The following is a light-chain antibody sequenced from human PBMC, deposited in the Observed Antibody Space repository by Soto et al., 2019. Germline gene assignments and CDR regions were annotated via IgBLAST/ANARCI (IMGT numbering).Light chain of an antibody. CDR1: SSDVGGYNY. CDR3: SSYTSSSTLV. V-gene: IGLV2-14*01. Sequence: QSALTQPASVSGSLGQSITISCTGTSSDVGGYNYVSWYQQHPGKAPKFMIYDVSNRPSGVSDRFSGSKSGNTASLTISGLQAEDEADYYCSSYTSSSTLVFGGGTQLTVL. CDR2: DVS. J-gene: IGLJ3*02.